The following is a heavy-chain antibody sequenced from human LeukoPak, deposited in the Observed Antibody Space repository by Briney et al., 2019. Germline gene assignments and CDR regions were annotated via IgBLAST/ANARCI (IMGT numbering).Heavy chain of an antibody. D-gene: IGHD3-22*01. V-gene: IGHV1-18*01. J-gene: IGHJ4*02. Sequence: GASVKVSCKASGYTFTSYAMHWVRQAPGQGLEWMGWISAYNGNTNYAQKLQGRVTMTTDTSTSTAYMELRSLRSDDTAVYYCARDGYYDSSGYYADWGQGTLVTVSS. CDR2: ISAYNGNT. CDR1: GYTFTSYA. CDR3: ARDGYYDSSGYYAD.